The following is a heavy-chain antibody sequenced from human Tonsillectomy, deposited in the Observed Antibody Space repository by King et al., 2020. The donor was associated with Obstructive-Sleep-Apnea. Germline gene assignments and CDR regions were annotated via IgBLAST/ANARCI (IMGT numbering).Heavy chain of an antibody. CDR2: IYYSGST. D-gene: IGHD6-13*01. Sequence: VQLQESGPGLVKPSQTLSLTCIVSGGSINSGGYYWSWVRQHPGKGLEWIGYIYYSGSTYYNPSLKSRLTISIDTSKNQFSLKLTSVTVADTAVFYCARVAFDSSSAATGYFDLWGRGTLVIVSS. V-gene: IGHV4-31*03. J-gene: IGHJ2*01. CDR1: GGSINSGGYY. CDR3: ARVAFDSSSAATGYFDL.